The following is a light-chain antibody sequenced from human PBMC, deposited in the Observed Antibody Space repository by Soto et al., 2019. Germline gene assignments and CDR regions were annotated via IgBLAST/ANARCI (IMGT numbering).Light chain of an antibody. CDR3: QQYGGSPLWT. CDR1: QSVGISY. J-gene: IGKJ1*01. Sequence: VVLTQSPGTLSLSPGERATLSCRASQSVGISYLAWYQQRPGQAPRLLIYGASSRATGIPDRFSGTGSGTDFTLTISRLEPEDFAVYYCQQYGGSPLWTFGQGTKV. V-gene: IGKV3-20*01. CDR2: GAS.